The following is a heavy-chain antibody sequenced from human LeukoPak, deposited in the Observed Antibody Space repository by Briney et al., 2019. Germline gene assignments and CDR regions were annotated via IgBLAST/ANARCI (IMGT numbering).Heavy chain of an antibody. V-gene: IGHV1-69*13. CDR3: ARVAYCSSTSCYNGHNYYYYMDV. CDR1: GGTFSSYA. D-gene: IGHD2-2*02. CDR2: IIPIFGTA. J-gene: IGHJ6*03. Sequence: GASVKVSCKASGGTFSSYAISWVRQAPGQGLEWMGGIIPIFGTANYAQKFQGRVTITADESTSTAYMELSSLRSEDTAVYYCARVAYCSSTSCYNGHNYYYYMDVWGKGTTVTVSS.